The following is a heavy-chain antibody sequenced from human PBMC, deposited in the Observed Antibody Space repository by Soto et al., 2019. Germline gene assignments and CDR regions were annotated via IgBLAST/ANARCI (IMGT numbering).Heavy chain of an antibody. V-gene: IGHV3-30*18. CDR2: ISYDGSNK. CDR3: AKDRAGDIYVAARSGLDS. CDR1: GFTFFIYG. J-gene: IGHJ4*02. D-gene: IGHD3-3*01. Sequence: LRLSCAASGFTFFIYGMHWVRQAPGKGLEWVAVISYDGSNKYYADSVKGRFTISRDNSKNTLYLQMNSLRAEDTAVYYCAKDRAGDIYVAARSGLDSWGQGTLVTVSS.